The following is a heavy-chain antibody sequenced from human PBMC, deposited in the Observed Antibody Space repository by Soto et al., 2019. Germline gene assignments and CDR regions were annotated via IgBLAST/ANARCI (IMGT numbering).Heavy chain of an antibody. CDR1: GFSFSTSGVG. Sequence: QITLKESGPTLVKPTQTLTLTCTFSGFSFSTSGVGVGWIRTPPGKALEWLALIYWNDDRRYSPSLKSMLTITKDTSKNQVFLTMTNMDPVDTATYYCVSGSFPNWFDPWGQGTLVTVSS. V-gene: IGHV2-5*01. CDR2: IYWNDDR. D-gene: IGHD3-10*01. CDR3: VSGSFPNWFDP. J-gene: IGHJ5*02.